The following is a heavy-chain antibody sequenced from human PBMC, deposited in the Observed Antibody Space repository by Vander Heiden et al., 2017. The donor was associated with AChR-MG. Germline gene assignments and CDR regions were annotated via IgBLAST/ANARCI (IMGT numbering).Heavy chain of an antibody. D-gene: IGHD3-22*01. Sequence: QVQLVESGGGVVQPGRSLRLSCAASGFTFSSYAMHWGRQAPGKGLEWVAVRSYDGSNKYYADSVKGRLTISRDNSKNTLYLQMNSLRAEDTVVYYCARDPGVGYYYDSSGYHDYWGQGTLVTVSS. CDR2: RSYDGSNK. V-gene: IGHV3-30-3*01. J-gene: IGHJ4*02. CDR1: GFTFSSYA. CDR3: ARDPGVGYYYDSSGYHDY.